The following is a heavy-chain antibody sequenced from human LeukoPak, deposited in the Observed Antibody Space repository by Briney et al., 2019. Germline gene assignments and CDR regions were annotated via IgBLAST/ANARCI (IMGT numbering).Heavy chain of an antibody. CDR2: ISWDGGST. V-gene: IGHV3-43*01. CDR1: GFTFDDYT. J-gene: IGHJ6*02. CDR3: AKDIGGEYYYGSGNYWYGMDV. D-gene: IGHD3-10*01. Sequence: GGSLSLSCAASGFTFDDYTMHWVRQAPGKGLEWVSLISWDGGSTYYADSVKGRFTISRDNSKNSLYLQMNSLRTEDTALYYCAKDIGGEYYYGSGNYWYGMDVWGQGTTVTVSS.